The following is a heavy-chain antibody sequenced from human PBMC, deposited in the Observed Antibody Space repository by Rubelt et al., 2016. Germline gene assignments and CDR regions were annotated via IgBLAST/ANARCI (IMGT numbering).Heavy chain of an antibody. J-gene: IGHJ4*02. D-gene: IGHD1-1*01. CDR1: GGSFSGYY. CDR2: INHSGST. V-gene: IGHV4-34*01. CDR3: ARDSLTQLKGVPLDS. Sequence: QVQLQQWGSGPLKPSETLSLTCAVYGGSFSGYYWTWIRQPPGKGLEWIGEINHSGSTNYNPSLKSRVSISVDTSKNQFSLSLGAVTTVDTATYYCARDSLTQLKGVPLDSWGQWTPVSVSS.